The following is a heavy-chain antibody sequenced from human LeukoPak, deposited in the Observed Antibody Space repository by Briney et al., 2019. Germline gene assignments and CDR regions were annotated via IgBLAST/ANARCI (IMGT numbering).Heavy chain of an antibody. CDR2: IRYDGSNK. CDR1: GFTFSSYG. V-gene: IGHV3-30*02. CDR3: AKDGNSGYEFDY. J-gene: IGHJ4*02. Sequence: GGSLRLSCAASGFTFSSYGMHWVRQAPGEGLEWVAFIRYDGSNKYYADSVKGRFTISRDNSKNTLYLQMNSLRAEDTAVYYCAKDGNSGYEFDYWGQGTLVTVSS. D-gene: IGHD5-12*01.